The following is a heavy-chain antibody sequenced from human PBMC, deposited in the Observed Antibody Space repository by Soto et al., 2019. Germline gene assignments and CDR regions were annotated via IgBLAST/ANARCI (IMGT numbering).Heavy chain of an antibody. D-gene: IGHD5-12*01. CDR2: ISGSGGST. CDR3: EKDLVVRWLRLQTWFDP. V-gene: IGHV3-23*01. CDR1: GFTFSSYS. J-gene: IGHJ5*02. Sequence: GGSLRLSCAASGFTFSSYSISWVRQAPWKGLEWVSAISGSGGSTYYADSVKGRFPISRDNSKNTLYLQMNSLRTEDAAVYYCEKDLVVRWLRLQTWFDPWCQGTLVNGSS.